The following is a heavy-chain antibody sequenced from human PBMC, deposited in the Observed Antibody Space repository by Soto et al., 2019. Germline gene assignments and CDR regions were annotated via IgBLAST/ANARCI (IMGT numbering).Heavy chain of an antibody. CDR3: ERDRRYSSGWYLPYGMDV. Sequence: SETVSLTCTVSGGSISSGAYYWSWIRQHPGKDLVWIVNIYYSGSTYDNPSLKSRVTISVDKTKNHFSLKLISVTAAEKSVYYCERDRRYSSGWYLPYGMDVWGQGTTVTVSS. CDR1: GGSISSGAYY. J-gene: IGHJ6*02. V-gene: IGHV4-31*03. D-gene: IGHD6-19*01. CDR2: IYYSGST.